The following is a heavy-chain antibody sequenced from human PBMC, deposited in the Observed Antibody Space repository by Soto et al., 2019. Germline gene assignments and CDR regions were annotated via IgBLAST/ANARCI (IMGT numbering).Heavy chain of an antibody. CDR1: GGSISSSSYY. CDR3: ATHSRQLRPYY. D-gene: IGHD2-2*01. CDR2: NYYSGST. Sequence: QLQLQESGPGLVKPSETLSLTCTVSGGSISSSSYYWGWIRQPPGKGLEWIGSNYYSGSTYYNPSLKSRVTISVDTSKNQFSLKLSSVTAADTAVYYCATHSRQLRPYYWGQGTLVTVSS. V-gene: IGHV4-39*01. J-gene: IGHJ4*02.